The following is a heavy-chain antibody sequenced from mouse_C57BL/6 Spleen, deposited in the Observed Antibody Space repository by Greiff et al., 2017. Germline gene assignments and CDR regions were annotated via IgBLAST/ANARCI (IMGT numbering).Heavy chain of an antibody. Sequence: VQLQQPGAELVRPGASVKLSCKASGYNFKGYWMHWVKQRPEQGLEWIGRIDPEDGDTQYDQKFQGKATMTADTSSNTAYLQLISLTSEDTVVNYLSLYYCDDCCYFDVWGKGTTVTVAS. CDR3: SLYYCDDCCYFDV. CDR2: IDPEDGDT. J-gene: IGHJ1*03. CDR1: GYNFKGYW. V-gene: IGHV14-1*01. D-gene: IGHD2-13*01.